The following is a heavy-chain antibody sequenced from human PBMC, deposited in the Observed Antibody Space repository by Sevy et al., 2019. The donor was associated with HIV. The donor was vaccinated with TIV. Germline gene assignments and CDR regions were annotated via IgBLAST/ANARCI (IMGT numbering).Heavy chain of an antibody. CDR2: ISAYNGNT. Sequence: ASVKVSYKASGYTFTSYGISWVRQAPGQGLEWMGWISAYNGNTNYAQKLQGRVTMTTDTSTSTVYMELRSLRSDDTAAYYCAREGLVGGYYYYYYGMDVWGQGTTVTVSS. J-gene: IGHJ6*02. V-gene: IGHV1-18*01. D-gene: IGHD1-26*01. CDR1: GYTFTSYG. CDR3: AREGLVGGYYYYYYGMDV.